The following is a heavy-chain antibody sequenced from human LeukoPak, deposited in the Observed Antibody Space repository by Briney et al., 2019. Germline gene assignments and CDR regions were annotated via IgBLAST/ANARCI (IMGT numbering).Heavy chain of an antibody. D-gene: IGHD4/OR15-4a*01. Sequence: GGSLRLSCAASGFTFSDYYMSWIRQAPGKGLEWVSYISSSGSTIYYADSVKGRFTISRDNAKNSLYLQMNSLRAEDTAVYYCAKVGYGESYYYYGMDVWGQGTTVTVSS. CDR1: GFTFSDYY. J-gene: IGHJ6*02. CDR2: ISSSGSTI. V-gene: IGHV3-11*04. CDR3: AKVGYGESYYYYGMDV.